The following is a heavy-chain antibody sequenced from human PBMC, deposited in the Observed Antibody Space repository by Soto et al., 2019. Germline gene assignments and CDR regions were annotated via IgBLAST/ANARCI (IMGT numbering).Heavy chain of an antibody. Sequence: QVQLQESGPGLVKPSETLSLTCTVSGASISSYYWSWIRQPPGKGLEWIGHIYYTGSTNHNPSLKSRVTISVATPKNQFSLKLSSVTAADTAVYYCAREHGYSAFDIWGQGTMVTVSS. J-gene: IGHJ3*02. CDR3: AREHGYSAFDI. V-gene: IGHV4-59*01. CDR1: GASISSYY. D-gene: IGHD3-22*01. CDR2: IYYTGST.